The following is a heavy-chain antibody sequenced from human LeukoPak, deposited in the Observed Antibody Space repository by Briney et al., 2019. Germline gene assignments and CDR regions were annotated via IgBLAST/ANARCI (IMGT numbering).Heavy chain of an antibody. CDR1: GYSISSGYY. CDR3: ARTGGYCSGGSCWFDY. CDR2: IYHSGST. Sequence: SETLSLTCTVSGYSISSGYYWGWIRQPPGKGLEWIGSIYHSGSTYYNPSLKSRVTISVDTSKNQFSLKLSSVTAADTAVYYCARTGGYCSGGSCWFDYWGQGTLVTVSS. D-gene: IGHD2-15*01. J-gene: IGHJ4*02. V-gene: IGHV4-38-2*02.